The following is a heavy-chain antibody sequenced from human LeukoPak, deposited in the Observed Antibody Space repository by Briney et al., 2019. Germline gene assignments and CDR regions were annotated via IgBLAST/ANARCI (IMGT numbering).Heavy chain of an antibody. Sequence: PSETLSLTCAVYGGSLSGYYWSWIRQPPGKGLEWIGEINHSGSTNYNPSLKSRVTISVDTSKNQFSLKLSSVTAADTAVYYCARGCSSGWHHPHDYWGQGTLVTVSS. CDR1: GGSLSGYY. CDR2: INHSGST. D-gene: IGHD6-19*01. J-gene: IGHJ4*02. CDR3: ARGCSSGWHHPHDY. V-gene: IGHV4-34*01.